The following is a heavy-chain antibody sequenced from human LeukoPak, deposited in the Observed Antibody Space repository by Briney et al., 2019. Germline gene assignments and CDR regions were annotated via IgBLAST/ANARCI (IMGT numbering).Heavy chain of an antibody. Sequence: SQTLSLTCTVSGGSISSGGYYWSWIRQHPGKGLEWIGYIYYSGSTYYNPSLKSRVTISVDTSKNQFSLKLSSVTAADTAVYYCAGGLYEAAAGNYWFDPWGQGTLVTVSS. CDR3: AGGLYEAAAGNYWFDP. D-gene: IGHD6-13*01. CDR2: IYYSGST. CDR1: GGSISSGGYY. J-gene: IGHJ5*02. V-gene: IGHV4-31*03.